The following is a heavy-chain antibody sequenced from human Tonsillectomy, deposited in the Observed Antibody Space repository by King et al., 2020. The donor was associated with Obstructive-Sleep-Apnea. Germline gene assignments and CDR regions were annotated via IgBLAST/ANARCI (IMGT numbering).Heavy chain of an antibody. CDR2: IYYSGST. J-gene: IGHJ4*02. Sequence: QLQESGPGLVKPSGTLSLTCTVSGGSISSSSYYWGWIRQPPGKGLEWIGSIYYSGSTYYNPSLKSRVTISVDTSKNQFSLMLSSVTAADTAVYYCASPYSSSSSGGLAIFDYWGQGPLVTVSS. CDR1: GGSISSSSYY. D-gene: IGHD6-6*01. V-gene: IGHV4-39*07. CDR3: ASPYSSSSSGGLAIFDY.